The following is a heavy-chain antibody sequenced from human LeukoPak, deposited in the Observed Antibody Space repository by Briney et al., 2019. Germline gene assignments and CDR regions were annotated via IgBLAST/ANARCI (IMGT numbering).Heavy chain of an antibody. V-gene: IGHV4-39*01. CDR3: ASNFYGSGTPPAFDI. Sequence: PSETLSLTCTVSGGSISSSSYYWGWIRQPPGKGLEWIGSIYYSGSTYYNPSLKSRVTISVDTSKNQFSLNLSSVTAADTAVYYCASNFYGSGTPPAFDIWGQGTMVTVST. CDR1: GGSISSSSYY. CDR2: IYYSGST. D-gene: IGHD3-10*01. J-gene: IGHJ3*02.